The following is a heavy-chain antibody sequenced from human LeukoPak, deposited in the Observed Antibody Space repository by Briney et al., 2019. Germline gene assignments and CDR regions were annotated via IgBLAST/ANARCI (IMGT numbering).Heavy chain of an antibody. J-gene: IGHJ4*02. D-gene: IGHD3-10*01. V-gene: IGHV3-11*01. CDR2: ISNSGNSK. Sequence: GGSLRLSCAVSGFIFSDYYMGWIRQPPGKGLEWVAYISNSGNSKDYAESVQGRFTISRDNAKNSLSLQMNSLGVEDTAVYYCARDRYGSKSYYSFDSWGQGTLVTVSS. CDR1: GFIFSDYY. CDR3: ARDRYGSKSYYSFDS.